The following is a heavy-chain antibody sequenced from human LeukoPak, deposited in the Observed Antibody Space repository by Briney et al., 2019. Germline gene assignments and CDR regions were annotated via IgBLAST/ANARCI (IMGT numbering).Heavy chain of an antibody. Sequence: GVSLRLSCAASGIAVSGSYRTWVRRPPGKGLESVSFISINTDTFYADSVRGRFSISRDSSKNTLFLQMNSLRDEDSAVYYCAIAQSWDELFDSWGQGTLVTVSS. CDR1: GIAVSGSY. D-gene: IGHD1-26*01. V-gene: IGHV3-53*01. CDR3: AIAQSWDELFDS. J-gene: IGHJ4*02. CDR2: ISINTDT.